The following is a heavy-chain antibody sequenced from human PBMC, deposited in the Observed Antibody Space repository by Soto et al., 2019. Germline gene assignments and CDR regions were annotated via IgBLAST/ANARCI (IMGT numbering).Heavy chain of an antibody. CDR1: GGSTSSSNW. V-gene: IGHV4-4*02. Sequence: PSETLSLTCAVSGGSTSSSNWWSWVRQPPGKGLEWIGEIYHSGSTNYNPSLKSRVTISVDKSKNQFSLKLSSATAADTAVYYCARALLLRSSGWSYFDYWGQGTLVTVSS. CDR3: ARALLLRSSGWSYFDY. CDR2: IYHSGST. J-gene: IGHJ4*02. D-gene: IGHD6-19*01.